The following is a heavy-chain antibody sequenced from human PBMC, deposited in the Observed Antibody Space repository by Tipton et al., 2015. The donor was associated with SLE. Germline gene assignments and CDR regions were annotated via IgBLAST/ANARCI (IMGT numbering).Heavy chain of an antibody. V-gene: IGHV3-21*03. CDR1: GFTFSSYS. CDR2: ISSSSSYI. Sequence: SLRLSCAASGFTFSSYSMNWVRQAPGKGLEWVSSISSSSSYIYYADSVKGRFIISRDNAKNSLYLQMNSLRAEDTAVYYCAREGYSSSWYYFDYWGQGTLVTVSS. CDR3: AREGYSSSWYYFDY. D-gene: IGHD6-13*01. J-gene: IGHJ4*02.